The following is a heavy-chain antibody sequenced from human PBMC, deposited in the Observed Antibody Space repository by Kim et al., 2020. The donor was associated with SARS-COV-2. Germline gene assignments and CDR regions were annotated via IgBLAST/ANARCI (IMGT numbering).Heavy chain of an antibody. V-gene: IGHV3-23*01. CDR1: GFTFGIYA. Sequence: GGSLRLSCAASGFTFGIYAMSWARQAPGKGLEWVSTISGGGGNTHYADSMKGRFTISRDNSMNTLYLQMNSLRAEDTAVYYCDASDYWGQGTLVTVSP. J-gene: IGHJ4*02. CDR3: DASDY. CDR2: ISGGGGNT.